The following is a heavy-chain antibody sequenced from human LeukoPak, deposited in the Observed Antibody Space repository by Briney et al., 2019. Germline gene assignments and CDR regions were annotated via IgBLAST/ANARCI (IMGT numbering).Heavy chain of an antibody. CDR3: AKCGDGDYVFSWYFDL. Sequence: GGSLRLSCAASGFTFSSYAMSWVRQAPGKGLEWVSALSGSGGSTYYADSVKGRFTISRDNSKNTLYLQMNSLRAEDTAVYYCAKCGDGDYVFSWYFDLWGRGTLVTVSS. J-gene: IGHJ2*01. V-gene: IGHV3-23*01. CDR1: GFTFSSYA. D-gene: IGHD4-17*01. CDR2: LSGSGGST.